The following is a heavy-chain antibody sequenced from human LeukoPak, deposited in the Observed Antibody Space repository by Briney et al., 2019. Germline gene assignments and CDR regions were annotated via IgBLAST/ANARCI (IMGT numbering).Heavy chain of an antibody. Sequence: RPGGSLRLSCAASGFTFDDYAMHWVRQAPGKGLEWVSGISWNSGSIGYADSVKGRFTISRDNVKNSLYLQMNSLRAEDMALYFCGKAGCSSTTCYINSWGQGTLVTVSS. CDR2: ISWNSGSI. D-gene: IGHD2-2*02. V-gene: IGHV3-9*03. J-gene: IGHJ4*02. CDR3: GKAGCSSTTCYINS. CDR1: GFTFDDYA.